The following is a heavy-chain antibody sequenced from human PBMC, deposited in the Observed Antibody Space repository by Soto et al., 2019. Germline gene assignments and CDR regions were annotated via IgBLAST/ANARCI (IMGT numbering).Heavy chain of an antibody. D-gene: IGHD6-19*01. J-gene: IGHJ6*02. CDR2: INPSGGST. V-gene: IGHV1-46*01. Sequence: ASVKGSCKASGYTFTSYYMHWVRQAPGQGLEWMGIINPSGGSTSYAQKFQGRVTMTRDTSTSTVYMELSSLRSEDTAVYYCARGSIAVAHYYYGMDVWGQGTTVTVSS. CDR1: GYTFTSYY. CDR3: ARGSIAVAHYYYGMDV.